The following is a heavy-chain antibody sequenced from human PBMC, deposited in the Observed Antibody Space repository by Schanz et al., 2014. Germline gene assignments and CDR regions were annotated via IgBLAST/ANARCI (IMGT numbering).Heavy chain of an antibody. J-gene: IGHJ4*02. D-gene: IGHD6-13*01. CDR3: ARDSGSSSWYPSDY. CDR2: INWNGGST. Sequence: VQLVESGGGVVQPGRSLTLSCAVSTSLFSRSVIHWVRQAPGKGLEWVSAINWNGGSTGYADSVKGRFTISRDNAKNSLYLQMNSLRAEDTALYYCARDSGSSSWYPSDYWGQGTLVTVSS. V-gene: IGHV3-20*04. CDR1: TSLFSRSV.